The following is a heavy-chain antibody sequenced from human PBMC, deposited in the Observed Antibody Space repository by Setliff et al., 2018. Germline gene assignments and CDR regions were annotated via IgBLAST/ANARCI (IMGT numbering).Heavy chain of an antibody. V-gene: IGHV4-59*01. D-gene: IGHD4-17*01. CDR3: ARLPRTVTHFDY. J-gene: IGHJ4*02. Sequence: SDTLSLTCTVSGVSIRSYYWSWIRRPPGKGLEWIGYIFYSGSSNYNPSLQSRVSISVDTSKNQLSLKLDSLTAADTAVYFCARLPRTVTHFDYWGQGALVTVSS. CDR2: IFYSGSS. CDR1: GVSIRSYY.